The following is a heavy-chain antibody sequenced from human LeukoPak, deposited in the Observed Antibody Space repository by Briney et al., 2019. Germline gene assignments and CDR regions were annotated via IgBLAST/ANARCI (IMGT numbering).Heavy chain of an antibody. J-gene: IGHJ3*02. CDR1: GFTFSSYW. CDR3: ARAGLWFGEPRSSRHAFDI. CDR2: IKQDGSEK. V-gene: IGHV3-7*01. D-gene: IGHD3-10*01. Sequence: PGGSLRLSCAASGFTFSSYWMSWVRQAPGKGLEWVANIKQDGSEKYYVDPVKGRFTISRDNAKNSLYLQMNSLRAEDTVVYYCARAGLWFGEPRSSRHAFDIWGQGTMVTVSS.